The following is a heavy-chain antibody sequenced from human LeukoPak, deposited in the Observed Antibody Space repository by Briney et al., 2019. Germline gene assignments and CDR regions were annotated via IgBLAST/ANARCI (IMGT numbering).Heavy chain of an antibody. CDR3: AKNGDRGAYCSGGSCYPYYYYNMDV. D-gene: IGHD2-15*01. Sequence: SPSREASEVTLGRIGMSSVRSAPGKEKKWVSAISSTGGTAYYADSVKGRFTISRDNSKNTLYLQMNSLRAEDTAIYYCAKNGDRGAYCSGGSCYPYYYYNMDVWGKGTTVTISS. V-gene: IGHV3-23*01. CDR1: EVTLGRIG. CDR2: ISSTGGTA. J-gene: IGHJ6*03.